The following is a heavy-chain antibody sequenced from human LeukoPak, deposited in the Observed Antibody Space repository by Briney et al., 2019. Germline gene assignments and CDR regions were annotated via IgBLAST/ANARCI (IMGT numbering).Heavy chain of an antibody. CDR1: GYTLTELS. CDR2: FDPEDGET. Sequence: EASVKVSCKVSGYTLTELSMHWVRQAPGKGLEWMGGFDPEDGETIYAQKFQGRVTMTEDTSTDTAYMELSSLRSEDTAVYYCAKAVSGSYPETRHFDYWGQGSLVTVSS. V-gene: IGHV1-24*01. CDR3: AKAVSGSYPETRHFDY. J-gene: IGHJ4*02. D-gene: IGHD1-26*01.